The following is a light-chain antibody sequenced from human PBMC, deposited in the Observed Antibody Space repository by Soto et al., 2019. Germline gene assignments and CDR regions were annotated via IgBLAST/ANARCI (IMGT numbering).Light chain of an antibody. CDR1: SSDIGAYNY. CDR3: AAWDDSLSGSYV. V-gene: IGLV2-14*01. Sequence: QSALAQPASVSGSPGQSIAISCTGTSSDIGAYNYVSWYQQHPGKAPKLLLSEVSNRPSGVSDRFSGSKSGNTASLTISGLRSEDEGDYYCAAWDDSLSGSYVFGTGTKVTVL. CDR2: EVS. J-gene: IGLJ1*01.